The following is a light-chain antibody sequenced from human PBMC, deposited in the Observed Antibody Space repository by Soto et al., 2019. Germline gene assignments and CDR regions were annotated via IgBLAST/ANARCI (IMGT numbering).Light chain of an antibody. CDR2: DAS. J-gene: IGKJ4*01. V-gene: IGKV1-33*01. CDR3: QQYDNLPS. Sequence: DIQMTQSPSSLSASLGDRVTLTCQASQDISNYLNWYQKQPGKAPKLLIYDASKLKIGVPSRFRGSGSGTDFSLTITSLQPEDIGTYYCQQYDNLPSFGGGTKV. CDR1: QDISNY.